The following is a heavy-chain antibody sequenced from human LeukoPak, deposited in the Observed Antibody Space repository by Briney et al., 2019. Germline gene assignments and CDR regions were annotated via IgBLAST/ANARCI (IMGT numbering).Heavy chain of an antibody. CDR1: GFIFSSYW. D-gene: IGHD3-3*01. CDR2: ISSDGSST. J-gene: IGHJ4*02. Sequence: GGSLRLSCAASGFIFSSYWMHWVRQAPGKGLVWVSRISSDGSSTTYTDSVKGRFTVSRDNAKNTPYLQMNSLRAEDTAVYYCGRVRGGYYTDYWGQGTLVTVSS. CDR3: GRVRGGYYTDY. V-gene: IGHV3-74*03.